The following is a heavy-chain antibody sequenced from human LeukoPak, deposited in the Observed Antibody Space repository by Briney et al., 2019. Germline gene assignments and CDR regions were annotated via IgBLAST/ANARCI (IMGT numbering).Heavy chain of an antibody. D-gene: IGHD3-22*01. V-gene: IGHV4-4*07. CDR1: GGSISSYY. CDR2: IYTSGST. J-gene: IGHJ5*02. CDR3: ARGRYYYDSSGYSNWFDP. Sequence: SETLSLTCTVSGGSISSYYWSWIRQPAGKGLEWIGRIYTSGSTNYNPSLKSRVTMSVDTSKNQFPLKLSSVTAADTAVYYCARGRYYYDSSGYSNWFDPWGQGTLVTVSS.